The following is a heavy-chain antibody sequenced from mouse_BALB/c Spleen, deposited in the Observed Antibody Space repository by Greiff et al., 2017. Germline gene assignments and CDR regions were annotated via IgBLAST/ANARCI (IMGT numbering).Heavy chain of an antibody. CDR1: GYAFTSYN. Sequence: EVKLMESGPELVKPGASVKVSCKASGYAFTSYNMYWVKQSHGKSLEWIGYIDPYNGGTSYNQKFKGKATLTVDKSSSTAYMHLNSLTSEDSAVYYCARSQFDGSSYGTYWGQGTLVTVSA. CDR3: ARSQFDGSSYGTY. J-gene: IGHJ3*01. D-gene: IGHD1-1*01. V-gene: IGHV1S135*01. CDR2: IDPYNGGT.